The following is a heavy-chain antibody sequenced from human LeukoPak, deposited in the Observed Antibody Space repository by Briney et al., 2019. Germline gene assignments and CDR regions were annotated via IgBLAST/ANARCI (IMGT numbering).Heavy chain of an antibody. CDR2: FDPEVGET. Sequence: ASVKVSCKTSGYTFSAFYIHWVRQVPGKGLEWMGGFDPEVGETIYAQKFRGRVTMTEDTSPDTAYMELSSLRSEDTAVYYCVKLSEAQLGRRQYYFDYWGQGTLVTVSS. CDR1: GYTFSAFY. D-gene: IGHD3-16*01. J-gene: IGHJ4*02. V-gene: IGHV1-24*01. CDR3: VKLSEAQLGRRQYYFDY.